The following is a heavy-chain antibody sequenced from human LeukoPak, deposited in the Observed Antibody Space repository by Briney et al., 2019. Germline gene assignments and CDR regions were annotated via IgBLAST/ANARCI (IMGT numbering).Heavy chain of an antibody. CDR3: AKMIGDCSTTACSSFGY. CDR2: ISGSGGNT. Sequence: GGSLRFSCAASGFTLSNAWMGWVRQAPGKGLEWVSGISGSGGNTYYADSVKGRFTISRDNSKNTLYLQMNSLRAEDTAIYYCAKMIGDCSTTACSSFGYWGQGNLVTVSS. CDR1: GFTLSNAW. V-gene: IGHV3-23*01. D-gene: IGHD1-1*01. J-gene: IGHJ4*02.